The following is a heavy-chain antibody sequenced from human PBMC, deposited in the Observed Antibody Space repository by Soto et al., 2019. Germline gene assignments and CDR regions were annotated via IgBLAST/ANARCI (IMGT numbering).Heavy chain of an antibody. CDR2: ISAYNGNT. CDR3: ASVSGSGLNYYSSSGMDV. Sequence: ASVKVSCKASGYTFTSYGISWVRQAPGQGLEWMGWISAYNGNTNYAQKLQGRVTMTTDTSTSTAYMELRSLRSDDTAVYYCASVSGSGLNYYSSSGMDVWGKGTRVTVSS. J-gene: IGHJ6*04. D-gene: IGHD6-13*01. V-gene: IGHV1-18*01. CDR1: GYTFTSYG.